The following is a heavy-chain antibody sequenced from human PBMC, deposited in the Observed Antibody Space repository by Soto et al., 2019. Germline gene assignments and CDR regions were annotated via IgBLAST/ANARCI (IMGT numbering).Heavy chain of an antibody. CDR2: ISAYNGNT. CDR3: ARPFLPVGAFDI. Sequence: ASVKVSCKASGYTFTSYGISWVLQAPGQGLEWMGWISAYNGNTNYAQRLQGRVTMTTDTSTSTAYMELRSLRSDDTAVYYCARPFLPVGAFDIWGQGTMVTVPS. J-gene: IGHJ3*02. D-gene: IGHD1-26*01. V-gene: IGHV1-18*01. CDR1: GYTFTSYG.